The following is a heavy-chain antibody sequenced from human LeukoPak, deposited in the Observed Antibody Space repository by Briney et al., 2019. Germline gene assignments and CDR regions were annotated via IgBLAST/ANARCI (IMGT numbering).Heavy chain of an antibody. CDR3: ARAVSAMGNYNAFDI. J-gene: IGHJ3*02. D-gene: IGHD5-18*01. Sequence: VASVKVSCKASGYTFTGYYMHWVRQAPGQGLEWMGWINPNSGGTNYAQKFQGRVTMTRDTSISTAYMELSRLRSDDTAVYYCARAVSAMGNYNAFDIWGQGTMVTVSS. V-gene: IGHV1-2*02. CDR1: GYTFTGYY. CDR2: INPNSGGT.